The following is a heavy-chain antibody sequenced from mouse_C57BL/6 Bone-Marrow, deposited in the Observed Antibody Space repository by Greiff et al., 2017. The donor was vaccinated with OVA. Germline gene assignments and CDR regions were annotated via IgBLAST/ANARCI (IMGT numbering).Heavy chain of an antibody. CDR3: ARFRWDSYFDY. D-gene: IGHD4-1*01. CDR2: IYPGSGNT. V-gene: IGHV1-66*01. Sequence: VQLQQSGPELVKPGASVKISCKASGYSFTSYYIHWVKQRPGQGLEWIGWIYPGSGNTKYNEKFKGKATLTADTSSSTAYMQLSSLTSEDSAVYYCARFRWDSYFDYWGQGTTLTVSS. CDR1: GYSFTSYY. J-gene: IGHJ2*01.